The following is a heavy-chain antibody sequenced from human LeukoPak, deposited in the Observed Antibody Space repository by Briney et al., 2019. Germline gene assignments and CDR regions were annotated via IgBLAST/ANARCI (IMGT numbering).Heavy chain of an antibody. CDR2: IKPDGNDK. CDR1: GFTFNIHW. CDR3: TTSEY. Sequence: GGSLRLSCVASGFTFNIHWMTWVRQAPGKGLEWVATIKPDGNDKFLVDSVEGRFTISRDNAKTSLFLQMNSLRAEDTAIYYCTTSEYWGQGALVTVSS. V-gene: IGHV3-7*03. J-gene: IGHJ4*02.